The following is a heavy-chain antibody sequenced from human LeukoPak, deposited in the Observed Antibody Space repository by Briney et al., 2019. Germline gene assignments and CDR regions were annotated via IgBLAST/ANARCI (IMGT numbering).Heavy chain of an antibody. CDR1: GFTFSSYG. CDR2: ISSSSSYI. Sequence: NPGGSLRLSCAASGFTFSSYGMHWVRQAPGKGLEWVSSISSSSSYIYYADSVKGRFTISRDNAKNSLYLQMNSLRAEDTAVYYCARDLEVRGVITKRFDYWGQGTLVTVSS. V-gene: IGHV3-21*01. J-gene: IGHJ4*02. D-gene: IGHD3-10*01. CDR3: ARDLEVRGVITKRFDY.